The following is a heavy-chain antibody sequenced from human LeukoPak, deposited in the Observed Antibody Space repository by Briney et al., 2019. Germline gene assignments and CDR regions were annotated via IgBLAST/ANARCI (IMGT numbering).Heavy chain of an antibody. Sequence: GGSLRLSCAASGFTFSSYSMNWVRQAPGKGLEWVSAISGSGGSTYYADSVKGRFTISRDNSKNTLYLQMNSLRAEDTAVYYCAKDHGRDYYGSGRYDYWGQGTLVTVSS. J-gene: IGHJ4*02. V-gene: IGHV3-23*01. D-gene: IGHD3-10*01. CDR3: AKDHGRDYYGSGRYDY. CDR1: GFTFSSYS. CDR2: ISGSGGST.